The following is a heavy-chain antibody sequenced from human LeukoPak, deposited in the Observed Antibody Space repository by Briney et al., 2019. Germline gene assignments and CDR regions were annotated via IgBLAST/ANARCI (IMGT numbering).Heavy chain of an antibody. J-gene: IGHJ3*02. D-gene: IGHD1-1*01. CDR3: ARVGTGTTYAFDI. CDR1: GGSISSYY. CDR2: IYYSGST. V-gene: IGHV4-59*01. Sequence: SETLSLTCTASGGSISSYYWSWIRQPPGKGLEWIGYIYYSGSTNYNPSLKSRVTISVDTSKNQFSLKLSSVTAADTAVYYCARVGTGTTYAFDIWGQGTMVTVSS.